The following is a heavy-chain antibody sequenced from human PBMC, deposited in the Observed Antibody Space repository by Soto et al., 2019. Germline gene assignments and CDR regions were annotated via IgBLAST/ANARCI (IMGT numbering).Heavy chain of an antibody. D-gene: IGHD3-16*01. CDR3: ARIGVSSGHESPDFDS. Sequence: GASVKVSCKASGYTFNFYGITWVRQAPGQGLEWMGWISGFNGNTNYAADLQGRVTMTTATSTSTAYMELRGLRSVDTAVYYCARIGVSSGHESPDFDSWGQGTLVTVSS. V-gene: IGHV1-18*01. CDR2: ISGFNGNT. CDR1: GYTFNFYG. J-gene: IGHJ4*02.